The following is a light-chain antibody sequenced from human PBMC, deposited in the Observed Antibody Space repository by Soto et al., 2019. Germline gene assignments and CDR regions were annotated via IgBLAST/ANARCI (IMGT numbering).Light chain of an antibody. V-gene: IGLV7-46*01. CDR1: TVSVTSGHL. Sequence: QAVVTQEPSLTVSPGDTVTLTCGSSTVSVTSGHLPSWFQQKPGQAPMTLIYATSNTHSWTPARFSGSRRGGKAALTLSGAPPEDEADYYCLLTYPGVRVFGTGTKVTVL. CDR2: ATS. J-gene: IGLJ1*01. CDR3: LLTYPGVRV.